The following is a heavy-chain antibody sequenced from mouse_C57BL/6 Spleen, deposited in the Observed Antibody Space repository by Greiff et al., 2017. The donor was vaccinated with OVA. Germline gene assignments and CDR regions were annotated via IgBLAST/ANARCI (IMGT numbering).Heavy chain of an antibody. J-gene: IGHJ4*01. Sequence: EVKLQESGPGLVKPSQSLSLTCSVTGYSITSGYYWNWIRQFPGNKLEWMGYISYDGSNNYNPSLKNRISITRDTSKNQFFLKLNSVTTEDTATYYCARDPHYYGSSYDMDYWGQGTSVTVSS. V-gene: IGHV3-6*01. CDR1: GYSITSGYY. CDR3: ARDPHYYGSSYDMDY. D-gene: IGHD1-1*01. CDR2: ISYDGSN.